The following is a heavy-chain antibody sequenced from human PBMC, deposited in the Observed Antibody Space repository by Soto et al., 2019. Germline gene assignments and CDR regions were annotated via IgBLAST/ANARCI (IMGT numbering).Heavy chain of an antibody. Sequence: GGSLRLSCISSGFTFRTYTMNWFRQAPGKGLEWVSGIRGFSPYTFYAESVKGRFTISRDNAKNSLYLQMNSLRAEDTAVYYCARDRGYDAHDYYYNAMDVWGQGTTVTVSS. CDR1: GFTFRTYT. CDR2: IRGFSPYT. V-gene: IGHV3-21*01. J-gene: IGHJ6*02. D-gene: IGHD3-10*01. CDR3: ARDRGYDAHDYYYNAMDV.